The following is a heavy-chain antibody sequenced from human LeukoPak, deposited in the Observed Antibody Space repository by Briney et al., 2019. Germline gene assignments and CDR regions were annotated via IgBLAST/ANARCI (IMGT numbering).Heavy chain of an antibody. CDR3: AKDNRGYYYDSSGYYGMDV. J-gene: IGHJ6*02. D-gene: IGHD3-22*01. CDR2: ISWNNGSI. Sequence: GGSLRLSCAASGFTFDDYAMHWVRQAPGKGLEWVSGISWNNGSIAYADSVKGRFTISRDNAKNSLYLQMNSLRAEDTALYYCAKDNRGYYYDSSGYYGMDVWGQGTTVTVSS. CDR1: GFTFDDYA. V-gene: IGHV3-9*01.